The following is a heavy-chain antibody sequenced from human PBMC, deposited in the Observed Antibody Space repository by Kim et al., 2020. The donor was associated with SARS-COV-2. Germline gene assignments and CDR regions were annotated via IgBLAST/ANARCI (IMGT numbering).Heavy chain of an antibody. D-gene: IGHD5-12*01. V-gene: IGHV4-34*01. CDR1: GGSFSGYY. J-gene: IGHJ4*02. Sequence: SETLSLTCAVYGGSFSGYYWSWIRQPPGKGLEWIGEINHSGSTNYNPSLKSRVTISVDTSKNQFSLKLSSVTAADTAVYYCARGHKSERDGYNDYYFDYWGQGTLVTVSS. CDR2: INHSGST. CDR3: ARGHKSERDGYNDYYFDY.